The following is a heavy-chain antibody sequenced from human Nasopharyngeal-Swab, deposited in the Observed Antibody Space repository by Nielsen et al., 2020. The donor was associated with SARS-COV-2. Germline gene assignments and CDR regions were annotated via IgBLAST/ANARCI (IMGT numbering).Heavy chain of an antibody. V-gene: IGHV4-59*01. Sequence: GSLRLSCAVYGGSFSGYYWSWIRQPPGKGLEWIGYIYYSGSTNYNPSLKSRVTISVDTSKNQFSLKLSSVTAADTAVYYCAREGRHRIDPWGQGTLVTVSS. J-gene: IGHJ5*02. CDR1: GGSFSGYY. CDR2: IYYSGST. CDR3: AREGRHRIDP.